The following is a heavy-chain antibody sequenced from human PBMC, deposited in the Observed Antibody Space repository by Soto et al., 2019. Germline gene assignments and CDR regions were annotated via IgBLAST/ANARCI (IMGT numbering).Heavy chain of an antibody. V-gene: IGHV4-31*03. CDR2: IYYSGGS. D-gene: IGHD2-8*01. CDR1: GGSIGSGGYY. J-gene: IGHJ4*02. Sequence: PSETVALTCTVSGGSIGSGGYYCSWIRQNPGNGLEWIGCIYYSGGSNYNPCLKSRLTISEDTPKNQFSLNLSSVTAADTAVYYCARAQRAHCSNGVSPKFLFHSRGQGLLVTVPS. CDR3: ARAQRAHCSNGVSPKFLFHS.